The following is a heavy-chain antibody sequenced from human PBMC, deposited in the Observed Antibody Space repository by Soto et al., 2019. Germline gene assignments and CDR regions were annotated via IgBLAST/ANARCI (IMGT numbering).Heavy chain of an antibody. CDR1: GYTFTSYA. D-gene: IGHD1-26*01. V-gene: IGHV1-46*01. CDR2: INPSGGST. Sequence: GASVKVSCKASGYTFTSYAMHWVRQAPGQRLEWMGWINPSGGSTSYAQKFQGRVTMTRDTSTSTVYMELSSLRSEDTAVYYCARDPGGARAIRARNAFDIWGQGTMVTVSS. J-gene: IGHJ3*02. CDR3: ARDPGGARAIRARNAFDI.